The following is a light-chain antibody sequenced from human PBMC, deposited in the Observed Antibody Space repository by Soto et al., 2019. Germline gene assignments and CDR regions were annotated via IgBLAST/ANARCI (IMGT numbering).Light chain of an antibody. CDR1: SSDVGAYNY. V-gene: IGLV2-14*01. Sequence: QSVLTQPASVSGPPGQSITISCTGTSSDVGAYNYVSWYQQHPGKAPKLMIYEVSNRPSGVSDRFSGSNSGNTASLTISGLQAEEEADYYCTSYSRYSVLVFGGGTKVTVL. CDR2: EVS. J-gene: IGLJ3*02. CDR3: TSYSRYSVLV.